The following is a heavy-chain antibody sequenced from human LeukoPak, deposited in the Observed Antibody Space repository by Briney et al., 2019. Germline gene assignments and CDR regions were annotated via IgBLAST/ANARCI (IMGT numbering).Heavy chain of an antibody. J-gene: IGHJ4*02. Sequence: PSETLSLTCTVSGGSISNYYWSWIRQSPVKGLEWIGFIYYSGSTNYNPSLKSRVTISLDTSKNQFSLKLSSVTAADTAVYYCAGGGQWLVQGYWGQGTLVTVSS. CDR2: IYYSGST. V-gene: IGHV4-59*01. CDR3: AGGGQWLVQGY. D-gene: IGHD6-19*01. CDR1: GGSISNYY.